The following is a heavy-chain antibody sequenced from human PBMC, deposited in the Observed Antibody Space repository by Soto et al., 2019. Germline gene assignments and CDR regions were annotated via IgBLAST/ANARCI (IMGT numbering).Heavy chain of an antibody. Sequence: QVQLQESGPGLVKPSGTLSLTCAVSGGSISSSNWWGWVRQPPGKGLEWIGEMYHSGSTNYNPSRTSQVTISVDKSKNQCSLKLSSVTAADTAVYYCARDRITKVRGVKWFDPWGQGTLVTVSS. D-gene: IGHD3-10*01. J-gene: IGHJ5*02. CDR2: MYHSGST. CDR1: GGSISSSNW. V-gene: IGHV4-4*02. CDR3: ARDRITKVRGVKWFDP.